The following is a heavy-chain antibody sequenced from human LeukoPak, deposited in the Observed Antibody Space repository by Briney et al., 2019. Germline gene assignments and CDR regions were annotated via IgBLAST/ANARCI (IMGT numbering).Heavy chain of an antibody. J-gene: IGHJ4*02. CDR1: GFTFSSYG. V-gene: IGHV3-23*01. CDR3: ARDNRY. CDR2: ISPSGGGT. Sequence: GGSLRLSCAASGFTFSSYGMNWVRQAPGKGLEWISGISPSGGGTYYADFVKGRFTISRDNSKNTLYLQMNSLRAQDTAVYFCARDNRYWGQGTLVTVSS.